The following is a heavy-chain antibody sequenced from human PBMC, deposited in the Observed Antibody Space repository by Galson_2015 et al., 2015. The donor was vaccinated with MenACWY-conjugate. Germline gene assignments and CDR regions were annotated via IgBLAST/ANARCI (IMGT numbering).Heavy chain of an antibody. CDR1: GYSFTSYW. CDR2: IDPSNSYT. Sequence: AEVKKPGESLRISCKGSGYSFTSYWISWVRQMPGKGLEWMGRIDPSNSYTDYSPSIQGHVTISADKSITTAYLQWSSLKASDTAMYYCASHSRYFDWYYFDYWGQGTLVTVSS. J-gene: IGHJ4*02. V-gene: IGHV5-10-1*01. D-gene: IGHD3-9*01. CDR3: ASHSRYFDWYYFDY.